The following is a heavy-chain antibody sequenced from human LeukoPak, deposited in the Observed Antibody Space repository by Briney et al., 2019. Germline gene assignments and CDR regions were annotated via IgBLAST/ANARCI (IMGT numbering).Heavy chain of an antibody. D-gene: IGHD6-13*01. CDR3: ARGEAASTYYYYYYMDV. Sequence: ASVKVSCKASGYTFTGYYMHWVRHAPGQGLEWMGWINPNSGGTNYAQKFQGRVTMTRDTSISTAYMELSRLRSDDTAVYYCARGEAASTYYYYYYMDVWGKGTTVTVSS. CDR1: GYTFTGYY. CDR2: INPNSGGT. J-gene: IGHJ6*03. V-gene: IGHV1-2*02.